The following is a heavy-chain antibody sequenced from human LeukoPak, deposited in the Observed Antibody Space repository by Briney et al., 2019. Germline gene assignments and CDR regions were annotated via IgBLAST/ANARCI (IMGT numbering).Heavy chain of an antibody. Sequence: PGGSLRLSCAASGFTFSSYSMNWVRQASGKGLEWVSYISSSSSTIYYADSVKGRFTIYRDNAKNSLYLQMNSLRAEDTAVYYCARDWDLYSSSWDYYMDVWGKGTTVTVSS. D-gene: IGHD6-13*01. CDR1: GFTFSSYS. V-gene: IGHV3-48*01. J-gene: IGHJ6*03. CDR3: ARDWDLYSSSWDYYMDV. CDR2: ISSSSSTI.